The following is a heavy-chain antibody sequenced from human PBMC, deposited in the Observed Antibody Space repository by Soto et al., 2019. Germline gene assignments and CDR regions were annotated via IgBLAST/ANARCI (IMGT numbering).Heavy chain of an antibody. J-gene: IGHJ3*02. CDR1: GFTFSSYS. D-gene: IGHD2-2*01. CDR3: ARDPPVKISADDAFDI. CDR2: ISSSSSYI. Sequence: GGSLRLSCAASGFTFSSYSMNWVRQAPGKGLEWVSSISSSSSYIYYADSVKGRFTISRDNAKNSLYLQMNSLRAEDTAVYYCARDPPVKISADDAFDIWGQGTMVTVSS. V-gene: IGHV3-21*01.